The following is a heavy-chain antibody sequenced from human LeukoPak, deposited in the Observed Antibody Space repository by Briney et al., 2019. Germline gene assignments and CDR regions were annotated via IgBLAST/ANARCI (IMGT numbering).Heavy chain of an antibody. Sequence: GGSLRLSCAASGFTFSSYSMNWVRQAPGKGPEWVSSITSSSSYIYYADSVKGRFTISRDNSRNSLYLQMNSLRAEDTALYYCARDGDTVLTRGYYYYMDVWGKGTTVTVSS. CDR3: ARDGDTVLTRGYYYYMDV. CDR2: ITSSSSYI. CDR1: GFTFSSYS. J-gene: IGHJ6*03. D-gene: IGHD4-23*01. V-gene: IGHV3-21*01.